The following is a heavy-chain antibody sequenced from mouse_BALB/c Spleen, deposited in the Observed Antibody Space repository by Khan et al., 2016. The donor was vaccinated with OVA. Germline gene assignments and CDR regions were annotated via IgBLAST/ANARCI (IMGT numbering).Heavy chain of an antibody. J-gene: IGHJ3*01. Sequence: EVELVESGGGLVKPGGSLKLSCAASGFTFSNYGVSWVRQTPEKRLEWVASISSGDTTYYPDSVKGRFTISRDNARNILYLQMSSLRSEDTAMYYCARADWFAYWGQGTLVTVSA. CDR1: GFTFSNYG. CDR2: ISSGDTT. V-gene: IGHV5-6-5*01. CDR3: ARADWFAY.